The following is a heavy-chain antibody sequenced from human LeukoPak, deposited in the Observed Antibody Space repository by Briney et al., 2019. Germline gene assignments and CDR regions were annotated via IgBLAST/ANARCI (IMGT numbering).Heavy chain of an antibody. CDR2: ISPYNGNI. CDR3: ARLTTPPYFYYDMDV. D-gene: IGHD3-3*01. Sequence: ASVKVSFKTSGYTFSNYDITWVRQAPGQGLEWMGWISPYNGNINYAQNIQGRVTMTTDTSTSTAYMELRSLRFEDTAVYCARLTTPPYFYYDMDVWGQGTTVIVSS. J-gene: IGHJ6*02. V-gene: IGHV1-18*01. CDR1: GYTFSNYD.